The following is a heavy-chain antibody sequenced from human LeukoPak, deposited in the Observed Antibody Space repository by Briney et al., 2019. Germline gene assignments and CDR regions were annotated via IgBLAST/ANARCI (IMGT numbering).Heavy chain of an antibody. D-gene: IGHD5-24*01. J-gene: IGHJ4*02. CDR1: GFTFSSYW. CDR2: IKEDESER. CDR3: ARDRGWLNFDY. Sequence: PGGSLRLSCAASGFTFSSYWMTWVRQAPGMGLEWVANIKEDESERYYVDSVKGRFTISRDNAKNSLYLQMNSLRAEDTAVYYCARDRGWLNFDYWGQGTLVTVSS. V-gene: IGHV3-7*01.